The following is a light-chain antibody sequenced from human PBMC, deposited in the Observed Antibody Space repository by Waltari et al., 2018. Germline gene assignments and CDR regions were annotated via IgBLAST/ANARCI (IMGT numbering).Light chain of an antibody. CDR2: DAS. V-gene: IGKV3-20*01. CDR1: QSVSKY. CDR3: QKYGTLPAT. J-gene: IGKJ1*01. Sequence: EIVLTQSAGTLSLSPGYRATLSCRASQSVSKYLAWYQQKVGQPPRLLIYDASTRATGIPDRFIGSGFGTDFSLTISRLEPEDFAVYYCQKYGTLPATFGQGTKVEI.